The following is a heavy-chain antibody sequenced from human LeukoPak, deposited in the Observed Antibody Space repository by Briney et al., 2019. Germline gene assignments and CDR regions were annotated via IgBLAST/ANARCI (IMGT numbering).Heavy chain of an antibody. CDR3: ARDLGWVVVVAATYYYYMDV. CDR2: ISAYNGNT. Sequence: GASVKVSCKASGYTFTSYGISWVRQAPGQGLEWMGWISAYNGNTNYAQKLQGRVTMTTDTSTSTAYMELRSLRSDDTAVYYCARDLGWVVVVAATYYYYMDVWGKGTTVTVSS. J-gene: IGHJ6*03. CDR1: GYTFTSYG. V-gene: IGHV1-18*01. D-gene: IGHD2-15*01.